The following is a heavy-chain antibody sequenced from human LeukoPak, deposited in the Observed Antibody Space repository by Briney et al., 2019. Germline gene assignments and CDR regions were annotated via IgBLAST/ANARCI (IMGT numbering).Heavy chain of an antibody. CDR3: ARTNYYDSSGYQGVGTYYYGMDV. Sequence: GSSVKVSCKASGGTFISYGVSWVRQTPGQGLEWMGRIIPILAIINYAQNFQGGVTITADKSTSTAYMELSILRSEDTAVYYCARTNYYDSSGYQGVGTYYYGMDVWGQGTTVTVSS. V-gene: IGHV1-69*04. CDR1: GGTFISYG. D-gene: IGHD3-22*01. CDR2: IIPILAII. J-gene: IGHJ6*02.